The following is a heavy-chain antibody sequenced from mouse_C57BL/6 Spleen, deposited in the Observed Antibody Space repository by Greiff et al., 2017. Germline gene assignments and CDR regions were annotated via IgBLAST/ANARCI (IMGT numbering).Heavy chain of an antibody. CDR1: GYTFTSYW. V-gene: IGHV1-64*01. J-gene: IGHJ3*01. CDR3: ARSTSYYGSSYWFAY. Sequence: QVQLQQPGAELVKPGASVKLSCKASGYTFTSYWMHWVKQRPGQGLEWIGMIHPNSGSTNYNEKFKSKATLPVDKSSSTAYMQLSSLTSEDSAVYYGARSTSYYGSSYWFAYWGQGTLVTVSA. CDR2: IHPNSGST. D-gene: IGHD1-1*01.